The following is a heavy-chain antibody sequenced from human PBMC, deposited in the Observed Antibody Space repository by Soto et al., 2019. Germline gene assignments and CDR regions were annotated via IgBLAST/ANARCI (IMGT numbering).Heavy chain of an antibody. Sequence: SETLSLTCTVSGVSISSYYWSWIRQPPGKGLEWIGYIYYSGSTNYNPSLKSRVTISVDTSKNQFSLKLSSVTAADTAVYYCARDRWYSSSWSPGDYYYYGMDVWGQGTTVTVSS. CDR3: ARDRWYSSSWSPGDYYYYGMDV. D-gene: IGHD6-13*01. J-gene: IGHJ6*02. V-gene: IGHV4-59*01. CDR2: IYYSGST. CDR1: GVSISSYY.